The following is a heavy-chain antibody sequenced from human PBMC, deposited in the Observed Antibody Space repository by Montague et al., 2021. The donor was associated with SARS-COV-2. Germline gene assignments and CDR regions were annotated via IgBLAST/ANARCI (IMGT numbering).Heavy chain of an antibody. CDR1: GFSLNTSAEG. D-gene: IGHD4-17*01. J-gene: IGHJ5*02. V-gene: IGHV2-5*02. CDR3: ARYGDYGSWFDP. Sequence: PALVKPTQTLTLTCTFSGFSLNTSAEGVGWVRQPPGKALEWLALIYWDDDKRYSPSLKSRSTISKDTTKNEVVLTVANMDPVDTATYYCARYGDYGSWFDPRGQGTLVTVSS. CDR2: IYWDDDK.